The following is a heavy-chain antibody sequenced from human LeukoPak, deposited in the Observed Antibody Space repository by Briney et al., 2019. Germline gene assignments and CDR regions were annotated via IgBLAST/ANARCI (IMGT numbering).Heavy chain of an antibody. D-gene: IGHD3-22*01. J-gene: IGHJ4*02. Sequence: SVKVSCRASGGTFSSYAISWVRQAPGQGLEWMGGIIPIFGTANYAQKFQGRVTITADESTSTAYMELSSLRSEDTAVYYCAHSSGYYYGGGFDYWGQGTLVTVSS. CDR2: IIPIFGTA. CDR3: AHSSGYYYGGGFDY. V-gene: IGHV1-69*13. CDR1: GGTFSSYA.